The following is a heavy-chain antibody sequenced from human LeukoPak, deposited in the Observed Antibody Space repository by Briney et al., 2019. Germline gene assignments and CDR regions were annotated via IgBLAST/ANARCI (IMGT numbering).Heavy chain of an antibody. J-gene: IGHJ4*02. CDR1: GFTFSSSW. CDR2: INSDESVT. Sequence: PGGSLRLSCAASGFTFSSSWMQWVRQAPGQXXXXVSRINSDESVTTYTNSVKGRFTISRDNAKNTLYLQMNSLRAEDTAMYYCVRSRFTTSSFDYWGQGTLVTVSS. V-gene: IGHV3-74*03. CDR3: VRSRFTTSSFDY. D-gene: IGHD2-2*01.